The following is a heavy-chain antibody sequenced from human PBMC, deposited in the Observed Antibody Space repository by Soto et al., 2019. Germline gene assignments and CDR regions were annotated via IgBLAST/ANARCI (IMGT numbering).Heavy chain of an antibody. CDR1: GFTFSSYA. CDR3: AKDLFGGSYNGGMDV. CDR2: ISGSGGST. J-gene: IGHJ6*02. V-gene: IGHV3-23*01. Sequence: GSLRLSCAASGFTFSSYAMSWVRQAPGKWLEWVTAISGSGGSTYYADSVKGRFTISRDNSKNTLYLQMNSLRAEDTAVYYCAKDLFGGSYNGGMDVWGQGTTVTVSS. D-gene: IGHD1-26*01.